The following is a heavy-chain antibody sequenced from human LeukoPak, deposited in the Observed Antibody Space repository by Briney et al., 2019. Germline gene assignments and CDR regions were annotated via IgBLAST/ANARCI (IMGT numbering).Heavy chain of an antibody. V-gene: IGHV1-18*01. D-gene: IGHD6-13*01. Sequence: GASVKVSCKASLYSFTNYGINWVGQAPGQRLEWMGWISPYIANRNHTQNPHARVTMTTDTSTSTAYMELRSLRSDDTVLYYCARGTISWFYPDCWGEGSLVSVSS. CDR2: ISPYIANR. CDR1: LYSFTNYG. CDR3: ARGTISWFYPDC. J-gene: IGHJ4*02.